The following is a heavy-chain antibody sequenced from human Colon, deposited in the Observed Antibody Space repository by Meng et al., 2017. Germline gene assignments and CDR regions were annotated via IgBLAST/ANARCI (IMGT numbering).Heavy chain of an antibody. CDR3: ARFYGSGTFDVHDY. CDR2: LDDSGSR. Sequence: QVPLPESGPGVGHPAATGSLTCKVSGGSVTKVSLYWSWIRHHPGKGLEWSVDLDDSGSRNDKPFQRSGIIMEVTTSKNEVSQLLSLGTDAAAAVYYCARFYGSGTFDVHDYWGQGTLVTVSS. J-gene: IGHJ4*02. D-gene: IGHD3-10*01. V-gene: IGHV4-61*01. CDR1: GGSVTKVSLY.